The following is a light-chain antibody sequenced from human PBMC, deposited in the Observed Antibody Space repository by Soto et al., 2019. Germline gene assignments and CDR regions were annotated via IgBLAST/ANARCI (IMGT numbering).Light chain of an antibody. J-gene: IGKJ1*01. CDR3: QHYNSYSEA. Sequence: EIVMTQSPATLSVSPGERATLSCRASQSVSINLAWYQQKPGQVPRLLIYGASTRANGIPARFSGSGFGTEFTLTISSLQPDDFATYYCQHYNSYSEAFGQGTKVDI. CDR2: GAS. V-gene: IGKV3-15*01. CDR1: QSVSIN.